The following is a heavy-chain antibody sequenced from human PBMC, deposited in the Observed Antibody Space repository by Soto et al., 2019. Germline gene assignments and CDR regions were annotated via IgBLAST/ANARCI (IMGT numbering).Heavy chain of an antibody. CDR2: INHSGSA. D-gene: IGHD2-2*01. V-gene: IGHV4-34*01. CDR1: GGSFSGYY. Sequence: QVQLQQWGSGLLKPSETLSLTCAVYGGSFSGYYWSWIRQPQGKGLEWIGEINHSGSANYIPSLKSRVTISVDTSKNQFSLKLSSVTAADTAVYYCAREGSTRLRYFDLWGRGALVTVSS. CDR3: AREGSTRLRYFDL. J-gene: IGHJ2*01.